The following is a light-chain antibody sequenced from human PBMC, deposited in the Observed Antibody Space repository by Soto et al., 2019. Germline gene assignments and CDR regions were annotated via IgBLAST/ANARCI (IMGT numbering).Light chain of an antibody. CDR3: AAWDDSLKGLL. Sequence: QAVLTQPPSASGTPGQRVTISCSGGRSNIGNNFAIWYQQFPGAAPKLLIYSHNERPSGVPDRFSGSRSGTSASLAISGLQSEDEADYYCAAWDDSLKGLLFGGGTKLTVL. CDR2: SHN. J-gene: IGLJ3*02. CDR1: RSNIGNNF. V-gene: IGLV1-44*01.